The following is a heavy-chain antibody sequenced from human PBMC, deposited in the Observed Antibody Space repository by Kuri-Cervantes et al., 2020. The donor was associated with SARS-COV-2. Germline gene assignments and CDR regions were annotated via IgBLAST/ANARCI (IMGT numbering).Heavy chain of an antibody. CDR3: AREGELVYFDY. V-gene: IGHV3-7*01. Sequence: GGSLRLSCAASGFTFSSAWMHWVCQAPEKGLEWVADIKGDGSEKYYVDSVKGRFTITRDNAKNTLYLQMSSLRAEDTAVYYCAREGELVYFDYWGQGTLVTVSS. D-gene: IGHD3-9*01. J-gene: IGHJ4*02. CDR1: GFTFSSAW. CDR2: IKGDGSEK.